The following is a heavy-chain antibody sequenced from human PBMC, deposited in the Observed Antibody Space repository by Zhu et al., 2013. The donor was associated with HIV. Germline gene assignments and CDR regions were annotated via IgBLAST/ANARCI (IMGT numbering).Heavy chain of an antibody. J-gene: IGHJ3*02. CDR2: IIPIFDTA. D-gene: IGHD1-7*01. CDR1: GSTFSSYA. Sequence: QVQLVQSGAEVKKPGSSVKVSCKASGSTFSSYAISWVRQAPGQGLEWMGGIIPIFDTANYAQKFQGRVTITADESTSTAYMELSSLRSEDTAVYYCARDPRQITGTLGYAFDIWGQGTMVTVSS. V-gene: IGHV1-69*12. CDR3: ARDPRQITGTLGYAFDI.